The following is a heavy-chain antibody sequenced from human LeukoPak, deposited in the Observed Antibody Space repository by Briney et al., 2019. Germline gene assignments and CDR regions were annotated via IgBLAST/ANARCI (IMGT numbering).Heavy chain of an antibody. D-gene: IGHD3-9*01. CDR3: AREQRYYDILTGYYFDAFDI. CDR1: GGSISGDFY. J-gene: IGHJ3*02. Sequence: PSQTLSLTCTVSGGSISGDFYWSWIRQLPGGGLEWLGFIYYSGSTYYNPSLKSRITISVDRPKNQLSLKLNSVTAADTAEYHCAREQRYYDILTGYYFDAFDIWGQGTMVTVSS. V-gene: IGHV4-31*03. CDR2: IYYSGST.